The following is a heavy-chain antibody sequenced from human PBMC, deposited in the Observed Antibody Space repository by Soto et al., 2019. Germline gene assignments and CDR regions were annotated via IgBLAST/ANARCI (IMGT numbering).Heavy chain of an antibody. V-gene: IGHV5-10-1*01. CDR1: GYSFTSYW. D-gene: IGHD6-6*01. CDR3: ASLPYSSSAGYYYYYGMDV. Sequence: PGESLKISCKGSGYSFTSYWISWVRQMPGKGLEWMGRIDPSDSYTNYSPSFQGHVTISADKSISTAYLQWSSLKASDTAMYYCASLPYSSSAGYYYYYGMDVWGQGTTVTVSS. CDR2: IDPSDSYT. J-gene: IGHJ6*02.